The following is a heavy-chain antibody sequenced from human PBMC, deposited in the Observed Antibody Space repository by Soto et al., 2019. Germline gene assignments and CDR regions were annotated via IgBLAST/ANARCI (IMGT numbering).Heavy chain of an antibody. CDR2: ISGSGGST. CDR1: GFTFGTYS. V-gene: IGHV3-23*01. Sequence: EVQLLESGGGLVQPGGSLKISCAASGFTFGTYSMTWLRQAPGKGLEWVSTISGSGGSTYYIDSVQGRFTISRDNSKNPLYLHMNSLRGEDTAVYYCAKDWTSIWGQGTMVTVSS. D-gene: IGHD3-3*01. J-gene: IGHJ3*02. CDR3: AKDWTSI.